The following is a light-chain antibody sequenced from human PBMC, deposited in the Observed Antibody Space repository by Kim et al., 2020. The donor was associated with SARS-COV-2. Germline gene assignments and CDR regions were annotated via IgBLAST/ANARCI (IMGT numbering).Light chain of an antibody. Sequence: QLVLTQSPSASASLGASVKLTCTLSSGHSRNAIAWHQQQPERGPRYLMKLNSDGSHTKGDGIPDRFSGSSSGAEHYLTISSLQSEDEADYYCQTWDTGIHEFGGGTQLTVL. V-gene: IGLV4-69*01. CDR2: LNSDGSH. CDR3: QTWDTGIHE. CDR1: SGHSRNA. J-gene: IGLJ3*02.